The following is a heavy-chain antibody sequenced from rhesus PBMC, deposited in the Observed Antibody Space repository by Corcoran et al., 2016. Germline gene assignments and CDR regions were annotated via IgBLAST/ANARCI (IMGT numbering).Heavy chain of an antibody. CDR1: GGSISRGYYY. J-gene: IGHJ6*01. CDR2: ITYSGRT. V-gene: IGHV4-122*02. Sequence: QVQLQESGPGVVKPSETLSLTCAVSGGSISRGYYYSSWIRQAPGNGRGWIWYITYSGRTSYNPSLKSRVTISRDTAKNQFSLKLSSVTAADTAVYYCASRWGGTVAARDYGLDSWGQGVVVTVSS. D-gene: IGHD4-29*01. CDR3: ASRWGGTVAARDYGLDS.